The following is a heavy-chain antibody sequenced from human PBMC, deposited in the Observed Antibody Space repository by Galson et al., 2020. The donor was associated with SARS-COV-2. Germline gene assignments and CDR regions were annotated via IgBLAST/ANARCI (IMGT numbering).Heavy chain of an antibody. CDR3: AKIAATGDAFDI. CDR2: IDTAAYT. V-gene: IGHV3-13*01. D-gene: IGHD6-13*01. Sequence: GGSLRLSCAASGFTFSSYDMHWVRQPTGKRLEWVSAIDTAAYTYYTDPVKGRFTISRENAKKSLYLQMNSLRAEDTAVYYCAKIAATGDAFDIWGQGTMVSVSS. J-gene: IGHJ3*02. CDR1: GFTFSSYD.